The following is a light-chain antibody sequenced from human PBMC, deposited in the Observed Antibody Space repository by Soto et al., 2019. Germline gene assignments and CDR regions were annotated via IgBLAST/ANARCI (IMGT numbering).Light chain of an antibody. J-gene: IGKJ3*01. V-gene: IGKV1-17*01. Sequence: DIQMTQSPSSLSASVGDRVTITCRASQGIRTDLGWYQQKPGKAPKRLIYAASSLQSGVPSRFSGSGSGTAFTLTISSLLPEDFATYYCLQHNSYPRFTFGPGTKVDIK. CDR1: QGIRTD. CDR2: AAS. CDR3: LQHNSYPRFT.